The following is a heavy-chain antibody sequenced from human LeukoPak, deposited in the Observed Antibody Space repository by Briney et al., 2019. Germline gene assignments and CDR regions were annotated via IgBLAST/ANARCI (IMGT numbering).Heavy chain of an antibody. V-gene: IGHV3-48*04. CDR1: GVTFSSYA. J-gene: IGHJ4*02. CDR2: ISSSGSTI. Sequence: GGSLRLSCAASGVTFSSYAMSWVRQAPGKGLEWVSYISSSGSTIYYADSVKGRFTISRDNAKNSLYLQMNSLRAEDTAVYYCARDLRGFQEVDYWGQGTLVTVSS. D-gene: IGHD3-10*01. CDR3: ARDLRGFQEVDY.